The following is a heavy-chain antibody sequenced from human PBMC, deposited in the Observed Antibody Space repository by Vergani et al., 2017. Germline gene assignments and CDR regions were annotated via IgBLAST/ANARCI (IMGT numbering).Heavy chain of an antibody. CDR3: AGRSGIVYDIFRGTQFFFDF. CDR1: GFSIDNGYY. J-gene: IGHJ4*02. D-gene: IGHD3-9*01. Sequence: QVQLQESGPGLVKPSETLSLTCAVSGFSIDNGYYWDWIRQPPGKGREWIGSIYRTGRTHFNPSLKSRVTISVDSSNNHFSLRLNFLIAADTAVYYCAGRSGIVYDIFRGTQFFFDFWGQGTLVTVSS. V-gene: IGHV4-38-2*01. CDR2: IYRTGRT.